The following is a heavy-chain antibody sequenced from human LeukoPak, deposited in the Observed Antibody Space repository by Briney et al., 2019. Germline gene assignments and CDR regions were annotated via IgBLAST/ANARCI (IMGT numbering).Heavy chain of an antibody. V-gene: IGHV3-74*01. J-gene: IGHJ3*02. CDR2: IDSDGSSR. CDR3: ARGLTVFGVVNDAFDT. CDR1: GFTFSNYW. D-gene: IGHD3-3*01. Sequence: AGGSLRLSCVASGFTFSNYWMNWVRQAPGKGLVWVSRIDSDGSSRSYTDAVKGRFTISRDNAKNTLYLQMNSLRGEDTAVYYCARGLTVFGVVNDAFDTWGQGTMVTVSS.